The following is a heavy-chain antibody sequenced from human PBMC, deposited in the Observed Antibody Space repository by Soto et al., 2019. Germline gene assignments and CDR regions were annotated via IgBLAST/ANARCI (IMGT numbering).Heavy chain of an antibody. CDR2: VYYIGST. Sequence: SETLSLTCTVSGVSISIGVYYWTWNRQHPGKGLESIGYVYYIGSTYYNPSLKARVTIAVDTSKSEFSRNLSFVTAADTAVYYCARTPEETERDLDCDDTDVWGPGTTVTVSS. CDR1: GVSISIGVYY. CDR3: ARTPEETERDLDCDDTDV. D-gene: IGHD2-21*02. J-gene: IGHJ6*02. V-gene: IGHV4-31*03.